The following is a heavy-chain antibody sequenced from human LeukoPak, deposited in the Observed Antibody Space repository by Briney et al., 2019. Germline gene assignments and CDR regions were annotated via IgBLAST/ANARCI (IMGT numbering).Heavy chain of an antibody. J-gene: IGHJ4*02. CDR2: ISDSGGGT. CDR1: GFTFNTYS. CDR3: DGADF. V-gene: IGHV3-23*01. Sequence: PGGSLRLSCAASGFTFNTYSMNWARQAPGKGLEWVSTISDSGGGTYYADSVKGRFTISRDNSKNPLYLQMNSLRADDTAVYYCDGADFWGQGTLVTVSS.